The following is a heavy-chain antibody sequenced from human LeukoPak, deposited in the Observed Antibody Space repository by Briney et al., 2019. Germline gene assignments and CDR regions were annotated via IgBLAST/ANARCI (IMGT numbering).Heavy chain of an antibody. CDR1: GGSFSGYY. CDR2: INHSGST. Sequence: KPSETLSLTCVGYGGSFSGYYWSWIRQPPGKGLEWIGEINHSGSTNYNPSLKSRVTISVDSSKNQFSLKLSPVTAADTAVYYCARSRGTVNLPYYYYYGMDVWGQGTTVTVSS. V-gene: IGHV4-34*01. J-gene: IGHJ6*02. CDR3: ARSRGTVNLPYYYYYGMDV. D-gene: IGHD4-11*01.